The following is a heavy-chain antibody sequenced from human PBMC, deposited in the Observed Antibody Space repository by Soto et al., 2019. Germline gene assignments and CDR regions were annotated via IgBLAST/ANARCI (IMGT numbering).Heavy chain of an antibody. D-gene: IGHD3-3*01. CDR2: LFHTGTT. CDR1: GDSIIGFFL. Sequence: SETLSLTCAVSGDSIIGFFLCSWIRQSPGRGVGWAVILFHTGTTYYAPSLESRFTISVDKSKHQFSLRLSAVTVADSAVYFYARPDNVGYYPHCGQGIPVTVSS. J-gene: IGHJ4*02. CDR3: ARPDNVGYYPH. V-gene: IGHV4-38-2*01.